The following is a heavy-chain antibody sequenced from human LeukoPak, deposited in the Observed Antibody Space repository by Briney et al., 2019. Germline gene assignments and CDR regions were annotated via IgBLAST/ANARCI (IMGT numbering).Heavy chain of an antibody. CDR3: AKAGSSWYYFDY. D-gene: IGHD6-13*01. CDR1: GFTFDDYA. J-gene: IGHJ4*02. Sequence: ETGGSLRLSCAASGFTFDDYAMHWVRQAPGKGLEWVSGISWNSGSIGYADSVKGRFTISRHNAKNSLYLQMNSLRAEDKALYYCAKAGSSWYYFDYWGQGTLVTVSS. CDR2: ISWNSGSI. V-gene: IGHV3-9*01.